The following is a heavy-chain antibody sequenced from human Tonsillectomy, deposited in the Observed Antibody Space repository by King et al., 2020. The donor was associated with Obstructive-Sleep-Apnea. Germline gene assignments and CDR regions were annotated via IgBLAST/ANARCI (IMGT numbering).Heavy chain of an antibody. CDR3: ASRITMVRGVIIAFDY. D-gene: IGHD3-10*01. Sequence: VQLQESGPGLVKPSETLSLTCTVSGYSISSGYYWGWIRQPPGKGLEWIGSIYHSGSTYYNPSLKSRVTISVDTSKNQFSLKLSSVTAEDTAVYYCASRITMVRGVIIAFDYWGQGTLVTVSS. CDR2: IYHSGST. CDR1: GYSISSGYY. J-gene: IGHJ4*02. V-gene: IGHV4-38-2*02.